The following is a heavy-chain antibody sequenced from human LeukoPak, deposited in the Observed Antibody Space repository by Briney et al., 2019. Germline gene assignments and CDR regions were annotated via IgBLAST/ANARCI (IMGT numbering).Heavy chain of an antibody. J-gene: IGHJ4*02. CDR1: GGSISSSSYY. CDR2: IYYSGST. CDR3: ARETRVGELLDY. D-gene: IGHD3-16*01. V-gene: IGHV4-39*07. Sequence: SETLSLTCTVSGGSISSSSYYWGWIRRPPGKGLEWIGSIYYSGSTYYNPSLKSRVTISVDTSKNQFSLKLSSVTAADTAAYYCARETRVGELLDYWGQGTLVTVSS.